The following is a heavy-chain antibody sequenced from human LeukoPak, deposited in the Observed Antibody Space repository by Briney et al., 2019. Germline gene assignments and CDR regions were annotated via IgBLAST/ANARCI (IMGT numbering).Heavy chain of an antibody. Sequence: GGSLRLSRAASGFTFDDYAIHWVRQAPGKGLEWVSLISGDGGSTYYADSVKGRFTISRDNSKNSLYLQMNSLRTEDTALYYCAKDRMMGVAGATAFDYWGQGTLLTVSS. CDR2: ISGDGGST. J-gene: IGHJ4*02. CDR1: GFTFDDYA. V-gene: IGHV3-43*02. CDR3: AKDRMMGVAGATAFDY. D-gene: IGHD1-26*01.